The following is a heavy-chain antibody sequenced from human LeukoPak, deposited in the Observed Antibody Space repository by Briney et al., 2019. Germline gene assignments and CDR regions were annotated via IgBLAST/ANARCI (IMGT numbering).Heavy chain of an antibody. CDR2: INPSGGST. J-gene: IGHJ3*02. Sequence: ASVKVSCKASGYTFTSYYMHWVRQAPGQGLEWMGIINPSGGSTSYAQKFQGRVTMTRDTSTSTVYMELSSLRSEDTAVYYCARGYGLNTVPADAFDIWGQGTMVTVSS. D-gene: IGHD3-10*01. CDR3: ARGYGLNTVPADAFDI. CDR1: GYTFTSYY. V-gene: IGHV1-46*01.